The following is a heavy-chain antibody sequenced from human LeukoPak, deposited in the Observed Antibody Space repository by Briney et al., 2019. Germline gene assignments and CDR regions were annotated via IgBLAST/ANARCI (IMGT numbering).Heavy chain of an antibody. CDR2: ISGSGGST. Sequence: GGSLRLSCAASGFTFSSYGMSWVRQAPGKGLEWVSAISGSGGSTYYADSVKGRFTISRDNSKNTLYLQINSLRAEDTAVYYCAKDPPPGIVVAGRDYWGQGTLVTVSS. CDR3: AKDPPPGIVVAGRDY. D-gene: IGHD6-19*01. J-gene: IGHJ4*02. CDR1: GFTFSSYG. V-gene: IGHV3-23*01.